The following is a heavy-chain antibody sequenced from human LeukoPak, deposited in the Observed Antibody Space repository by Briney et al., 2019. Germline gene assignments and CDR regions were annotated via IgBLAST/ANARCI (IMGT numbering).Heavy chain of an antibody. V-gene: IGHV1-46*01. CDR1: GYTFTSYY. CDR3: VRSGYDRAIDY. J-gene: IGHJ4*02. Sequence: ASVKVSCKASGYTFTSYYMHWVRQAPGQGLEWMGIINPSGGSTSYAQKFQGRATMTRDTSTSTVYMELSSLRSEDTAVHYCVRSGYDRAIDYWGQGTLVTVSS. D-gene: IGHD5-12*01. CDR2: INPSGGST.